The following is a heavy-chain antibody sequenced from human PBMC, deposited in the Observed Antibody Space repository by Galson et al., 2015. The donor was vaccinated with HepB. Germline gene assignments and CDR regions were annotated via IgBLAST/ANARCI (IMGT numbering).Heavy chain of an antibody. CDR3: AKMQGFFDY. CDR1: GFTFSNYS. J-gene: IGHJ4*02. Sequence: SLRLSCAASGFTFSNYSMSWVRQAPGKRLEWVSAVTGSGDTTFYADSGKGRFTISRDNSRNTVLLQMNSLRAEDTAIYYCAKMQGFFDYWGQGTLVTVSS. CDR2: VTGSGDTT. V-gene: IGHV3-23*01.